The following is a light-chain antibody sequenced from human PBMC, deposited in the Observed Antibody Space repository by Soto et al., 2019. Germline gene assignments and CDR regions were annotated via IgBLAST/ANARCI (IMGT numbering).Light chain of an antibody. J-gene: IGLJ1*01. CDR2: DVS. CDR3: SSFTTSSFYV. CDR1: SSDVGSYNS. Sequence: QSALAQPASVSGSPGQSITISCTGTSSDVGSYNSVSWYQQYPGKAPTLMIHDVSNRPSGVSNRFSGSKSGNTASLTISGLQVEDDADYSCSSFTTSSFYVFGSGT. V-gene: IGLV2-14*03.